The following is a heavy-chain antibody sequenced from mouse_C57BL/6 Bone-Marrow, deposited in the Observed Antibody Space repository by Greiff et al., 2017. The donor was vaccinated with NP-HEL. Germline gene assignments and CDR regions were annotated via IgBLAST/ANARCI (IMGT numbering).Heavy chain of an antibody. V-gene: IGHV5-15*01. Sequence: VQLKESGGGLVQPGGSLKLSCAASGFTFSDYGMAWVRQAPRKGPEWVAFISNSAYSIYYADTVTGRFTISRENAKNTLYLEMSSLRSEDTAMYYCARRGDYGFAYWGQGTLVTVSA. J-gene: IGHJ3*01. CDR1: GFTFSDYG. D-gene: IGHD2-4*01. CDR2: ISNSAYSI. CDR3: ARRGDYGFAY.